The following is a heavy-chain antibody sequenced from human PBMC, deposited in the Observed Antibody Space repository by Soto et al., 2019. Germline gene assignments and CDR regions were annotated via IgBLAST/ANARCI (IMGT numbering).Heavy chain of an antibody. CDR2: IIPIFGTA. J-gene: IGHJ4*02. CDR3: ARSVIAVAGQYYFDY. Sequence: GASVKVSCKASGGTFSSYAISWVRQAPGQGLEWMGGIIPIFGTANYAQKFQGRVTITADESRSTAYMELSSLRSEDTAVYYCARSVIAVAGQYYFDYWGQGTLVTVSS. D-gene: IGHD6-19*01. V-gene: IGHV1-69*13. CDR1: GGTFSSYA.